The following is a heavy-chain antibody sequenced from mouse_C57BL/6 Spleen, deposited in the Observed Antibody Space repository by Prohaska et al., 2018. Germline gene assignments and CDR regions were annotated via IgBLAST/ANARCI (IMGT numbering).Heavy chain of an antibody. CDR2: INPNNGGT. CDR3: ARSEGAMDY. J-gene: IGHJ4*01. V-gene: IGHV1-26*01. CDR1: GYTFTDYY. Sequence: EVQLQQSGPELVKPGASVKISCKASGYTFTDYYMNWVKQSHGKSLEWIGDINPNNGGTSYNQKFKGKATLTVDKSSSTAYMELRSLTSEDSAVYYCARSEGAMDYWGQGTSVTVSS.